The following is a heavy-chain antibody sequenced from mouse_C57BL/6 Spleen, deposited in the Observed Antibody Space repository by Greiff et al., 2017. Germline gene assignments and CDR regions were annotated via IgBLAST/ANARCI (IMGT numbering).Heavy chain of an antibody. CDR3: ARSGDGYYLYYFDY. V-gene: IGHV1-80*01. CDR2: IYPGDGDT. D-gene: IGHD2-3*01. CDR1: GYAFSSYW. J-gene: IGHJ2*01. Sequence: QVQLQQSGAELVKPGASVKISCKASGYAFSSYWMNWVKQRPGKGLEWIGQIYPGDGDTNYNGKFKGKATLTADKSSSTAYMQLSSLTPEDSAVYFCARSGDGYYLYYFDYWGQGTTLTVSS.